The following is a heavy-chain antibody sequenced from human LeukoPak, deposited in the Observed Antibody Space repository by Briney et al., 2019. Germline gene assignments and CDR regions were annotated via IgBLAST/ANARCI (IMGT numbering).Heavy chain of an antibody. J-gene: IGHJ4*02. V-gene: IGHV3-33*01. CDR2: IWYDGSNK. D-gene: IGHD3-22*01. CDR3: ASDYYDSSGYFTPIDY. CDR1: GFTFSSYG. Sequence: GRSLRLSCAASGFTFSSYGMHWVRQAPGKGLEWVAVIWYDGSNKYYADSVKGRFTISRDNSKNTLYLQMNSLRAEDTAVHYCASDYYDSSGYFTPIDYWGQGTLVTVSS.